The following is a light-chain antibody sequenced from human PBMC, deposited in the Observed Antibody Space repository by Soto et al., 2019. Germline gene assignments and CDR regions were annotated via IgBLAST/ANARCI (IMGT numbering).Light chain of an antibody. V-gene: IGKV3-15*01. CDR3: QQYNKWFT. CDR2: GAS. CDR1: QSVRNN. Sequence: EIVMTQSPATLSVSPGERATLSCRASQSVRNNLAWYQQKPGQAPRLLIYGASTRATGIPARFSGSGSGTELTLTISSLQSEDVAVYYCQQYNKWFTFGPGTKVQIK. J-gene: IGKJ3*01.